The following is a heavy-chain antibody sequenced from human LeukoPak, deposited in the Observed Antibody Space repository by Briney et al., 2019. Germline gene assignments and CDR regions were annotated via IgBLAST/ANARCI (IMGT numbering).Heavy chain of an antibody. D-gene: IGHD6-13*01. CDR2: INHSGST. CDR1: GGSFSGYY. J-gene: IGHJ5*02. Sequence: SETLSLTCALYGGSFSGYYWSWIRQPPGKGLEWIGEINHSGSTNYNPSLKSRVIISVDTSKNQFSPKLSSVTAADTAVYYCARKSSSWYWSASANWFDPWGQGTLVTVSS. V-gene: IGHV4-34*01. CDR3: ARKSSSWYWSASANWFDP.